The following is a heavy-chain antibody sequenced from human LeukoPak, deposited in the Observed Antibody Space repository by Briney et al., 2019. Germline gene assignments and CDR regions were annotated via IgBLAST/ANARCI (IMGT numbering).Heavy chain of an antibody. V-gene: IGHV1-46*01. CDR1: GYTFTSYY. CDR2: INPSGSST. CDR3: ARDNCSGGSCPGY. D-gene: IGHD2-15*01. J-gene: IGHJ4*02. Sequence: ASVKVSCNASGYTFTSYYMHLVRHAPGQGLELMGIINPSGSSTSYAQKFQGRGTMTIDTSTSTVYMELSSLRAEDTAVYYCARDNCSGGSCPGYWGQGTLVTVSS.